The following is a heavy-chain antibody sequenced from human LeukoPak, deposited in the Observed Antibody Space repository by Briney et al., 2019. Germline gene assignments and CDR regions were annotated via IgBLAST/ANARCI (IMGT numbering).Heavy chain of an antibody. D-gene: IGHD3-22*01. CDR1: GFTFSSYS. J-gene: IGHJ3*02. CDR3: ARDRLEWDSAPGGYYYDSSGPAAAFDI. Sequence: GGSLRLSCAASGFTFSSYSMNWVRQAPGKGLEWVSSISSSSSYIYYADSVKGRFTISRDNAKNSLYLQMNSLRAEDTAVYYCARDRLEWDSAPGGYYYDSSGPAAAFDIWGQGTMVTVSS. CDR2: ISSSSSYI. V-gene: IGHV3-21*01.